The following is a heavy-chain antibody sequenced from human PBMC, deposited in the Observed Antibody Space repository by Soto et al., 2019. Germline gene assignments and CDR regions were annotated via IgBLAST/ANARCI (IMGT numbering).Heavy chain of an antibody. Sequence: QLQLQESGPGLVKPSETLSLTCTVSGGSISSSSYYWGWIRQPPGKGLEWIGSIYYSGSTYYNPSLKSRVTIDTSKNQFSLKLSSVTAADTAVYYCARHSLLWFGESPSYWYFDLWGRGTLVTVSS. J-gene: IGHJ2*01. D-gene: IGHD3-10*01. CDR1: GGSISSSSYY. CDR3: ARHSLLWFGESPSYWYFDL. V-gene: IGHV4-39*01. CDR2: IYYSGST.